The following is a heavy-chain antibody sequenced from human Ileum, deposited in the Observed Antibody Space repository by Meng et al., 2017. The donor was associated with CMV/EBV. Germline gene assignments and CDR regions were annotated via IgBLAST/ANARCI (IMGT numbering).Heavy chain of an antibody. CDR1: GGSINNYY. Sequence: HVQLQESGPGRVKPSDTLSLTCTVSGGSINNYYWSWIRQSAEKGLEWIGYIFFSGNTYYNPSLNNRVIISIDTPRNQFSLKVDSVTAADTAVYYCARFRIAALGNLFDPWGHGTLVTVSS. V-gene: IGHV4-59*06. D-gene: IGHD6-13*01. CDR2: IFFSGNT. CDR3: ARFRIAALGNLFDP. J-gene: IGHJ5*02.